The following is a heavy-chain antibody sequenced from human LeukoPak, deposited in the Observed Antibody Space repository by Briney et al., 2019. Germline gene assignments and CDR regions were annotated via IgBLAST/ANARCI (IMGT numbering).Heavy chain of an antibody. V-gene: IGHV3-64D*06. CDR2: ISTTGGST. J-gene: IGHJ4*02. D-gene: IGHD5-18*01. CDR1: GFTFSNYA. CDR3: VKGWIQAVGNFC. Sequence: SGGFLRLSCSASGFTFSNYAMHWVRQSPGKGPEYVSAISTTGGSTYYADSVKGRFTISRDNSKNTLYLQMSSLTAEDTAVHYCVKGWIQAVGNFCWGQGTLVTVSS.